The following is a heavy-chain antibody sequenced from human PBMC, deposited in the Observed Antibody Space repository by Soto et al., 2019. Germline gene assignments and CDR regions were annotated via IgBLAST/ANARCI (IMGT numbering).Heavy chain of an antibody. CDR3: ARDSGATGFDY. CDR1: GGSISSYY. Sequence: PSETLSLTCTVSGGSISSYYWSWIRQPPGKGLEWIGYIHYSGSTNYNPSLKSRVTISVDTSKSQFSLKLSSVTAADTAVYYCARDSGATGFDYWGQGSLVTVSS. V-gene: IGHV4-59*01. J-gene: IGHJ4*02. CDR2: IHYSGST. D-gene: IGHD1-1*01.